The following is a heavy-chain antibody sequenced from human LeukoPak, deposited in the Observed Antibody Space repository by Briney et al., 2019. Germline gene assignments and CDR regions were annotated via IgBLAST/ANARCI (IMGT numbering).Heavy chain of an antibody. D-gene: IGHD3-22*01. CDR2: ISGSGGST. CDR1: GFTFSSYA. Sequence: GGSLRLSCAASGFTFSSYAMSWVLQAPGKGLEWVSAISGSGGSTYYADSVKGRFTISRDNSKNTLYLQMNSLRAEDTAVYYCAKDSSGYGYFQHWGQGTLVTVSS. J-gene: IGHJ1*01. CDR3: AKDSSGYGYFQH. V-gene: IGHV3-23*01.